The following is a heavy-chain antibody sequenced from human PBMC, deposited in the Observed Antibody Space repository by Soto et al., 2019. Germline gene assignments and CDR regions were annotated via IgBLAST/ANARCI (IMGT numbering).Heavy chain of an antibody. J-gene: IGHJ4*02. V-gene: IGHV4-59*01. Sequence: QVQLQESGPGLVKPSETLSLTCTVSGGSISSYYWSWIRQPPGKGLEWIGYIYYSGSTNYNPSLKGRVTISVDTSKNQFSLKLSSVTAADTAVYYCARGGTGDSGYDLGKFDYWGQGTLVTVSS. CDR1: GGSISSYY. D-gene: IGHD5-12*01. CDR2: IYYSGST. CDR3: ARGGTGDSGYDLGKFDY.